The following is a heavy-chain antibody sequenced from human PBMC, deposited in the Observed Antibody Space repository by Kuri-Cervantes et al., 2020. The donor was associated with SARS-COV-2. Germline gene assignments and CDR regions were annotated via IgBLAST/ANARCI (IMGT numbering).Heavy chain of an antibody. CDR1: GSTFSDYY. Sequence: GESLKISCAASGSTFSDYYMRWIRQAPGKGLEWVAVIWYDGSNKYYADSVRGRFTISRDNSKNTLYLQMNSLRAEDTAVYYCARGRNYDILTGYYVSTPFDYWGQGTLVTVSS. D-gene: IGHD3-9*01. V-gene: IGHV3-33*08. CDR3: ARGRNYDILTGYYVSTPFDY. CDR2: IWYDGSNK. J-gene: IGHJ4*02.